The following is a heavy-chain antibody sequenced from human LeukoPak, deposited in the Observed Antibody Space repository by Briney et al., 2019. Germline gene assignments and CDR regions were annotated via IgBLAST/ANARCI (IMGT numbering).Heavy chain of an antibody. CDR3: ARGGYLTYLIDY. Sequence: GGSLRLSCAASGFPFSSYWMHWVRQAPGKGLVWVSRIKSDGSSTSYADSVKGRFTISRDNAKNTVYLQMNSLRVEDTAVYYCARGGYLTYLIDYWGQGTLVTVST. J-gene: IGHJ4*02. CDR1: GFPFSSYW. D-gene: IGHD3-22*01. V-gene: IGHV3-74*01. CDR2: IKSDGSST.